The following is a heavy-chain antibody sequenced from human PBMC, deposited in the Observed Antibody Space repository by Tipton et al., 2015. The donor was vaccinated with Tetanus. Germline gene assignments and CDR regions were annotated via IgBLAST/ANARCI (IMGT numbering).Heavy chain of an antibody. J-gene: IGHJ3*02. V-gene: IGHV4-59*02. D-gene: IGHD6-19*01. CDR3: ARIGWLQQNKPAFDI. CDR2: VHYSGST. CDR1: GGSVNSYY. Sequence: LRLSCTVSGGSVNSYYWSWIRQSPGRGLEWIGYVHYSGSTNYSPSLRSRVTLSVDTSKNQFSLKLSSVTAADTAVYYCARIGWLQQNKPAFDIWGQGTVVTVSS.